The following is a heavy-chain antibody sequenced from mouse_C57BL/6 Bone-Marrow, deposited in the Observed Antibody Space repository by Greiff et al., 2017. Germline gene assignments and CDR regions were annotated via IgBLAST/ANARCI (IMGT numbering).Heavy chain of an antibody. D-gene: IGHD1-1*01. V-gene: IGHV1-69*01. CDR2: IDPSDSYT. J-gene: IGHJ3*01. CDR3: ARSHYCSSYGFAY. CDR1: GYTFTSYW. Sequence: QVQLQQPGAELVMPGASVKLSCKASGYTFTSYWMHWVKQRPGQGLEWIGEIDPSDSYTNYNQKFKGKSTLTVDKSSSTAYMQLSSLTSEDSAVYYCARSHYCSSYGFAYWGQGTLVTVSA.